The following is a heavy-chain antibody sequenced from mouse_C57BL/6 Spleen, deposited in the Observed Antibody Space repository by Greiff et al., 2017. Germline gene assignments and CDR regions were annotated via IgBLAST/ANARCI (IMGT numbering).Heavy chain of an antibody. J-gene: IGHJ2*01. CDR1: GFTFSDYG. V-gene: IGHV5-17*01. CDR3: ASRTTVVPFDY. Sequence: EVKVEESGGGLVKPGGSLKLSCAASGFTFSDYGMHWVRQAPEKGLEWVAYISSGSSTIYYAATVKGRFTISRDKAKNTLFLQMTSLRSEDTAMSYCASRTTVVPFDYWGQGTTLTVSS. CDR2: ISSGSSTI. D-gene: IGHD1-1*01.